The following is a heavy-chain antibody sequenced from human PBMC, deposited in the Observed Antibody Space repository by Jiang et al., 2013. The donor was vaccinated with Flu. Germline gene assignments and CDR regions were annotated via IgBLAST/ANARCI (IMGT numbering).Heavy chain of an antibody. CDR3: AREGYPSDARGVVVVAATPFDY. J-gene: IGHJ4*02. CDR2: IIPILGIA. V-gene: IGHV1-69*04. Sequence: GAEVKKPGSSVKVSCKASGGTFSSYAISWVRQAPGQGLEWMGRIIPILGIANYAQKFQGRVTITADKSTSTAYMELSSLRSEDTAVYYCAREGYPSDARGVVVVAATPFDYWGQGTLVTVSS. D-gene: IGHD2-15*01. CDR1: GGTFSSYA.